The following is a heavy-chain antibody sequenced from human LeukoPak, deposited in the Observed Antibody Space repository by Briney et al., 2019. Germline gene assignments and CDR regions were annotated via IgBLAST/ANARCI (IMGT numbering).Heavy chain of an antibody. D-gene: IGHD6-19*01. J-gene: IGHJ4*02. V-gene: IGHV1-18*01. CDR1: GYTFSNYG. CDR3: ARDPSNSSGWYIFFDF. CDR2: ISAYNGDT. Sequence: GASVKVSCKASGYTFSNYGISWVRQAPGQGLEWMGWISAYNGDTKFAQKLQGRVTMTTDTSTSTAYMELRSLRSDDTAVYYCARDPSNSSGWYIFFDFWGQGTLVAVSS.